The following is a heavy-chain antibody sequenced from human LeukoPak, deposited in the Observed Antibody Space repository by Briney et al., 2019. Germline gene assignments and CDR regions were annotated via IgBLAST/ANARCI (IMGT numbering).Heavy chain of an antibody. V-gene: IGHV3-30*18. CDR3: AKDLSGYCSGGSCYNFDY. Sequence: GSLRLSCAASGFTFSSYGMHWVRQAPGKGLEWVAVISYDGSNKYYADSVKGRFTISRDNSKNTLYLQMNSLRAEDTAVYYCAKDLSGYCSGGSCYNFDYWGQGTPVTVSS. J-gene: IGHJ4*02. CDR1: GFTFSSYG. CDR2: ISYDGSNK. D-gene: IGHD2-15*01.